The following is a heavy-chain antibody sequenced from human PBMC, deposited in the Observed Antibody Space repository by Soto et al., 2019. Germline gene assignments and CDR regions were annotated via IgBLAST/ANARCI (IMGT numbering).Heavy chain of an antibody. CDR3: ARVAPPTADYDFWHGYYTHDY. J-gene: IGHJ4*02. Sequence: SVKVSCKASGFTFTSSAMQWVRQARGQRLEWIGWIVVGSGNTNYAQKFQERVTITRDMSTSTAYMELSSLRSEDTAVYYCARVAPPTADYDFWHGYYTHDYWGQGTLVTSPQ. V-gene: IGHV1-58*02. CDR1: GFTFTSSA. D-gene: IGHD3-3*01. CDR2: IVVGSGNT.